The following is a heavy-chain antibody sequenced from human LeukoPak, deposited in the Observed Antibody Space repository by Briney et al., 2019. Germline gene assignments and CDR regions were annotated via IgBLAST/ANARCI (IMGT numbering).Heavy chain of an antibody. CDR3: VRAMDV. Sequence: PGGSLRLSCAASGFTFSGCWMSWVRQAPGKGLEWVANINQDGSVKYYVDSVKGRFTISRDNAKNSFYLQMNSLRAEDTAVYYCVRAMDVWGQGTTVTVSS. J-gene: IGHJ6*02. V-gene: IGHV3-7*01. CDR2: INQDGSVK. CDR1: GFTFSGCW.